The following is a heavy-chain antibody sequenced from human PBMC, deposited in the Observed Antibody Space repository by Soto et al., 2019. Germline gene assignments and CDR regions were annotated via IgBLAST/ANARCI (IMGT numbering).Heavy chain of an antibody. J-gene: IGHJ5*02. CDR1: GFTFSSYG. CDR2: IWYDGSNK. D-gene: IGHD2-8*01. CDR3: AREEPYCTNGVCYSGVNWFDP. V-gene: IGHV3-33*01. Sequence: GGSLRLSCAASGFTFSSYGMHWVRQAPGKGLEWVAVIWYDGSNKYYADSVKGRFTISRDNSKNTLYLQMNSLRAEDTAVYYCAREEPYCTNGVCYSGVNWFDPWGQGTLVTVSS.